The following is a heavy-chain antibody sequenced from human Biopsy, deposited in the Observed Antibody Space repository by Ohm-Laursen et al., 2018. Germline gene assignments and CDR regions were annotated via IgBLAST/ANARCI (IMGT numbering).Heavy chain of an antibody. CDR3: ARDDAVTVIRGLYY. CDR1: GGSISSYY. D-gene: IGHD2-21*02. CDR2: IYYSGTT. Sequence: SDTLSLTCTVSGGSISSYYWNWIRQPPGKGLEWIGNIYYSGTTDYSPSLKSRVTISIDKSKNQFLLKLSSVTAEDTAVYYCARDDAVTVIRGLYYWGQGALVTVSS. J-gene: IGHJ4*02. V-gene: IGHV4-59*07.